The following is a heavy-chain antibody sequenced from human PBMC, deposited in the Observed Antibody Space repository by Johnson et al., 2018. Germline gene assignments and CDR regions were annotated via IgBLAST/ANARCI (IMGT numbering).Heavy chain of an antibody. Sequence: VQLVESGGGLVQPGRSLRLSCAASGFTFDDYAMHWVRRAPGKGLEWVSGINSDGSRIDYADSVKGRFTIPRDNAKNTVSLQMNSLRAEDSAVYYCAGGHIVGYSYYYYIDVWGKGTKVIVSS. V-gene: IGHV3-9*01. J-gene: IGHJ6*03. D-gene: IGHD2-15*01. CDR3: AGGHIVGYSYYYYIDV. CDR1: GFTFDDYA. CDR2: INSDGSRI.